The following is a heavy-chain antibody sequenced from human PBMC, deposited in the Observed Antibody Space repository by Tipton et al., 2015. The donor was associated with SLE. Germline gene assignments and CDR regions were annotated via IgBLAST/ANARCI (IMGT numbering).Heavy chain of an antibody. CDR3: ARSGGAGDLEY. V-gene: IGHV3-74*01. CDR1: GFTFSSTW. J-gene: IGHJ4*02. D-gene: IGHD3-16*01. CDR2: INSDGSST. Sequence: SLRLSCAASGFTFSSTWMHWVRQAPGKGLEWVARINSDGSSTRYADSVKGRFTFSRDNAKNTLYLEMNNLRAEDTAVYYCARSGGAGDLEYWGQGTLVTVSS.